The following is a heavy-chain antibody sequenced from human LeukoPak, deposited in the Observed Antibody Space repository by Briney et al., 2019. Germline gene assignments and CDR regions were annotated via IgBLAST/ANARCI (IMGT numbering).Heavy chain of an antibody. Sequence: PGGSLRLSCAASGFTFSSYSRNWVRQAPGKGLEWVSSISSSSSYIYYADSVKGRFNISRDNAKNSLYLQMNSLRAEDTAVYYCARGGTLYSSSWFDYWGQGTLVTVSS. V-gene: IGHV3-21*01. CDR2: ISSSSSYI. D-gene: IGHD6-13*01. CDR1: GFTFSSYS. CDR3: ARGGTLYSSSWFDY. J-gene: IGHJ4*02.